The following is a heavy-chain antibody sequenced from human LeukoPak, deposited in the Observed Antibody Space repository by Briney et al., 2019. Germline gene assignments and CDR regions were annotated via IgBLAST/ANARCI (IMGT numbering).Heavy chain of an antibody. J-gene: IGHJ4*02. CDR1: GASIRNYY. V-gene: IGHV4-34*01. Sequence: SETLSLTCTVSGASIRNYYWSWLRQPPGKGLEWIGEINHSGSTNYNPSLKSRVTISVDTSKNQFSLKLSSVTAADTAVYYCARGGEDYWGQGTLVTVSS. CDR3: ARGGEDY. CDR2: INHSGST.